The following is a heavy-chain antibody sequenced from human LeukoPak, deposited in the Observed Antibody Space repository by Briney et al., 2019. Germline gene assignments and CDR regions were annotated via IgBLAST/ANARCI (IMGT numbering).Heavy chain of an antibody. CDR2: ITRSSGHI. CDR1: GFTFSNYW. Sequence: GGSLRLSCAASGFTFSNYWMSWVRQAPGKGLEWVSAITRSSGHIYYADSVKGRFTISGDDSKKSVYLQMNSLRADDTAVYYCARGAIVGTVYYFDSWGQGTLVTVSS. V-gene: IGHV3-21*01. CDR3: ARGAIVGTVYYFDS. D-gene: IGHD1-26*01. J-gene: IGHJ4*02.